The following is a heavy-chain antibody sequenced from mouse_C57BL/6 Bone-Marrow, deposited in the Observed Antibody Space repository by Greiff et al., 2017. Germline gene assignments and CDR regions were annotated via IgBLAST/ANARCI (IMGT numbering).Heavy chain of an antibody. CDR2: ISSGSSTI. CDR3: ARDYDYDDGAWFAY. CDR1: GFTFSDYG. J-gene: IGHJ3*01. D-gene: IGHD2-4*01. V-gene: IGHV5-17*01. Sequence: EVHLVESGGGLVKPGGSLKLSCAASGFTFSDYGMHWVRQAPEKGLEWVAYISSGSSTIYYADTVKGRLTISRDNAKNTLFLQMTSLRSEDTAMYYCARDYDYDDGAWFAYWGQGTLVTVSA.